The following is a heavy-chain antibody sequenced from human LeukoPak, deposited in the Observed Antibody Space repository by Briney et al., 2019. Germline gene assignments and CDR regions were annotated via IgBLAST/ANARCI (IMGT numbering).Heavy chain of an antibody. Sequence: GGSLRLSCAASGFTFSSHAMSWVCQAPGKGLEWVSGISGSGSTTYYADSVKGRFTISRDHSKNTLFLQMNSLRAEDTAEYYCAKAPVGDWGVSDAWGQGTLVTVSS. D-gene: IGHD3-16*01. V-gene: IGHV3-23*01. J-gene: IGHJ5*02. CDR1: GFTFSSHA. CDR3: AKAPVGDWGVSDA. CDR2: ISGSGSTT.